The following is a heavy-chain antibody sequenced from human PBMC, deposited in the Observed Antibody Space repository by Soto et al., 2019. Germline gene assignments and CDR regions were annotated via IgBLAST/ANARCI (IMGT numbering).Heavy chain of an antibody. CDR1: GGSISSSSYY. CDR2: IYYSGST. D-gene: IGHD4-17*01. Sequence: QLQLQESGPGLVKPSETLSLTCTVSGGSISSSSYYWGWIRQPPGKGLEWIGSIYYSGSTYYNPCLESRVTTSVDTSKNQFSLKLSSVTAADTAVYYCARSMTTVVTLDYWGQGTLVTVSS. V-gene: IGHV4-39*01. J-gene: IGHJ4*02. CDR3: ARSMTTVVTLDY.